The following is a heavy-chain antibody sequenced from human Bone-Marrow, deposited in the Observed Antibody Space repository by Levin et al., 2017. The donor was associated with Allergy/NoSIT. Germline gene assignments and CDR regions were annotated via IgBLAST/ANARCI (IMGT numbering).Heavy chain of an antibody. CDR2: IKPDGSEK. J-gene: IGHJ6*02. CDR1: GFTLSKYW. CDR3: ARDSFSTSSGLDYYYGLDV. D-gene: IGHD6-6*01. Sequence: GGSLRLSCAASGFTLSKYWMTWVRQAPGKGLEWVAKIKPDGSEKYYVDSGKGRFTISRDNTRKSLSLEMNNLRSADTAVYFCARDSFSTSSGLDYYYGLDVWGQGTTVTVSS. V-gene: IGHV3-7*01.